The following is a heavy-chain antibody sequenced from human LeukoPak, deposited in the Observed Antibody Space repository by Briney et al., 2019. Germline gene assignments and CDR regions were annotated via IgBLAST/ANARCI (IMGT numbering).Heavy chain of an antibody. CDR1: GGSFSGYY. J-gene: IGHJ4*02. CDR3: ARVVGRYYKVDY. Sequence: SETLSLTCAVYGGSFSGYYWSWIRQPPGKGLEWIGEINHSGSSNCNPSLRSRVIISVDTSKNQFSLKLRSVTAADTAVYYCARVVGRYYKVDYWGQGTPVTVSS. V-gene: IGHV4-34*01. D-gene: IGHD1-26*01. CDR2: INHSGSS.